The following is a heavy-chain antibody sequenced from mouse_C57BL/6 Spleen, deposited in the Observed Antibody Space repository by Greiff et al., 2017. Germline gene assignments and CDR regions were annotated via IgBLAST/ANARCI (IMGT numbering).Heavy chain of an antibody. J-gene: IGHJ2*01. CDR2: INPTYGTT. CDR1: GYSFTDYN. Sequence: VQLKQSGPELVKPGASVKISCKASGYSFTDYNMNWVQQSNGKSLEWIGVINPTYGTTSYNQKFKGKATLTVDQSSSTAYMQINSLTSEDSAVDYCANTSQATSCDFDYWGQGTTLTVSS. D-gene: IGHD3-2*02. V-gene: IGHV1-39*01. CDR3: ANTSQATSCDFDY.